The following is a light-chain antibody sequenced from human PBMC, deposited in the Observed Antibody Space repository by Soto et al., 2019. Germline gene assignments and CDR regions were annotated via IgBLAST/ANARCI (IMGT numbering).Light chain of an antibody. CDR2: AAF. CDR3: LQHNSYPQT. V-gene: IGKV1-17*01. J-gene: IGKJ1*01. Sequence: DIQMTQSPSSLSASVGDRVTITCRASQGIGSLLGWFQQKPGRAPKRLIYAAFSLESGVPSRFSGSGSGTEFTLTISSLQPEDFATYYCLQHNSYPQTFGQGTKVDVK. CDR1: QGIGSL.